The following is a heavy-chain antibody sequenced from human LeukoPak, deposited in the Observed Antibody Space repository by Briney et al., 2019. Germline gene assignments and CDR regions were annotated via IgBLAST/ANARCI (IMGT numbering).Heavy chain of an antibody. V-gene: IGHV3-21*01. CDR3: ASSSDAFDI. D-gene: IGHD6-6*01. CDR2: IHESGGYI. CDR1: GFTFSSYT. Sequence: GGSLRLSCAASGFTFSSYTMNWVRQAPGKGLEWVSSIHESGGYIYYADSVKGRFTISRDNAERPLFLQMDSLRAEDTAVYYCASSSDAFDIWGQGTMVTVSS. J-gene: IGHJ3*02.